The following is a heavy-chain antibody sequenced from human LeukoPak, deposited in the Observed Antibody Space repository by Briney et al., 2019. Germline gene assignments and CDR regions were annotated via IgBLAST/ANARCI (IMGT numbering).Heavy chain of an antibody. CDR1: GGPISSYY. CDR2: IYTSGST. CDR3: ARDSGPYGDYGWFDP. Sequence: KTSETLSLTCTVSGGPISSYYWSWIRQPAGKGLEWIGRIYTSGSTNYNPSLKSRVTMSVDTSKNQFSLKLSSVTAADTAVYYCARDSGPYGDYGWFDPWGQGTLVTVSS. J-gene: IGHJ5*02. V-gene: IGHV4-4*07. D-gene: IGHD4-17*01.